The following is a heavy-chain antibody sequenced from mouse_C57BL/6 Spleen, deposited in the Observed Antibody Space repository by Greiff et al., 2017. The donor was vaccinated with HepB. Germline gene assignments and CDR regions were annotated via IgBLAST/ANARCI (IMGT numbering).Heavy chain of an antibody. V-gene: IGHV1-26*01. CDR2: INPSNGGT. CDR3: ARGYYGSSSWFAY. D-gene: IGHD1-1*01. Sequence: VQLQQSGPELVKPGASVKISCKASGYTFTDYYMNWVKQSHGKSLEWIGDINPSNGGTNYNEKFKSKATLTVDKSSSTAYMQLSSLTSEDSAVYYCARGYYGSSSWFAYWGQGTLVTVSA. J-gene: IGHJ3*01. CDR1: GYTFTDYY.